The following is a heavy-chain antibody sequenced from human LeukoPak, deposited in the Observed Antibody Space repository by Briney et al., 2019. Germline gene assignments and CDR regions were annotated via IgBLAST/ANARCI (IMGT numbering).Heavy chain of an antibody. D-gene: IGHD3-10*01. CDR3: AKDLYGSGSLFDY. Sequence: GGSLRLSCAASGFTFSSYGMHWVRQAPGKGLEWVAFIRYDGNNKYYADSVKGRFTISRDNSKNTLSLQMNSLRGGDTAVYYCAKDLYGSGSLFDYWGQGTLVTVSS. V-gene: IGHV3-30*02. CDR1: GFTFSSYG. CDR2: IRYDGNNK. J-gene: IGHJ4*02.